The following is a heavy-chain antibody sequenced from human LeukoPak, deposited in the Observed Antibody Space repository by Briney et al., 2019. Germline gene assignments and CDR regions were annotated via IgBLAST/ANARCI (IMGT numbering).Heavy chain of an antibody. CDR1: GYTFTGYY. CDR3: AIDSSGYDHFDY. Sequence: ASVKVSCKASGYTFTGYYMHWVRQAPGQGLEWMGWINPNSGGTNYAQKFQGRVTMTRDTSISTAYMELSRLRSDDTAVYYCAIDSSGYDHFDYWGQGTLVTASS. CDR2: INPNSGGT. V-gene: IGHV1-2*02. D-gene: IGHD5-12*01. J-gene: IGHJ4*02.